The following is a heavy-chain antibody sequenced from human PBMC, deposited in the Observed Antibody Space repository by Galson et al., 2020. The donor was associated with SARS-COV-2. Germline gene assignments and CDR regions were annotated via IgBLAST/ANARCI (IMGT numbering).Heavy chain of an antibody. V-gene: IGHV3-23*01. Sequence: GESLKISCAASGFTFSSYAMSWVRQAPGKGLEWVSAISGSGGSTYYADSVKGRFTISRDNSKNTLYLQMNSLRAEDTAVYYCAKGYVSKWLVHPETTYYFDYWGQGTLVTVSS. CDR1: GFTFSSYA. D-gene: IGHD6-19*01. J-gene: IGHJ4*02. CDR2: ISGSGGST. CDR3: AKGYVSKWLVHPETTYYFDY.